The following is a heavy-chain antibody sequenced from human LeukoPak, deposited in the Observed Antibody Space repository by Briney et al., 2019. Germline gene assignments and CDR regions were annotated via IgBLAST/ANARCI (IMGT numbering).Heavy chain of an antibody. CDR1: GFTFDDYA. J-gene: IGHJ4*02. D-gene: IGHD3-9*01. CDR2: ISWNSGSI. V-gene: IGHV3-9*01. Sequence: GGSLRLSCAASGFTFDDYAMHWVRQAPGKGLEWVSGISWNSGSIGYADSVKGRFTISRDNAKNSLYLQMNSLRAEDTALYYCAKALRYFDWSQGAFDYWGQGTLVTVSS. CDR3: AKALRYFDWSQGAFDY.